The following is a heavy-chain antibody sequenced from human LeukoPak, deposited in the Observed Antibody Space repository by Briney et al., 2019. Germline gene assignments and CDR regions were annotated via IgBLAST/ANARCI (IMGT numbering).Heavy chain of an antibody. V-gene: IGHV3-48*03. CDR3: ARGVVIVGIDY. J-gene: IGHJ4*02. CDR1: GFTFSNYE. Sequence: GGSLRLSCAASGFTFSNYEMYWVRQAPGKGLEWVSYISSGGSTINYADSVKGRFTISRGNAKNSLYLKMNSLRAEDTAAYYCARGVVIVGIDYWGQGTLVTVSS. CDR2: ISSGGSTI. D-gene: IGHD3-3*01.